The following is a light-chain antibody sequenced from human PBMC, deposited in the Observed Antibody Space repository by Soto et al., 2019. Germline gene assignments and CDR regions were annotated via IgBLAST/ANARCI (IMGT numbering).Light chain of an antibody. J-gene: IGKJ1*01. CDR3: QQYNNWPRT. V-gene: IGKV3-15*01. CDR1: QSVSSN. CDR2: GAS. Sequence: DIVLTQSPATLSVSPGERATLSCRAGQSVSSNLAWYQQKPGQAPRLLIYGASTRATGIPARFSGSGSGTEFTLTISSLQSEDFAVYYCQQYNNWPRTFGQGTKVDIK.